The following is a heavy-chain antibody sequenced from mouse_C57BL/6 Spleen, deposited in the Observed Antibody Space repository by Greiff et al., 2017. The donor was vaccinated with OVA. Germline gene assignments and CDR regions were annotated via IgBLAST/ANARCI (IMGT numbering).Heavy chain of an antibody. CDR2: INPNNGGT. V-gene: IGHV1-26*01. J-gene: IGHJ4*01. Sequence: EVQLQQSGPELAKPGASVKISCKASGYTFTDYYMNWVKQSPGQSLEWIGDINPNNGGTSYNQKFKGKATLTVDKSSSTAYMELRSLTSEDSAVDYCARRRSLEGLYNAMDYWGQGTSVTVSS. D-gene: IGHD6-1*01. CDR3: ARRRSLEGLYNAMDY. CDR1: GYTFTDYY.